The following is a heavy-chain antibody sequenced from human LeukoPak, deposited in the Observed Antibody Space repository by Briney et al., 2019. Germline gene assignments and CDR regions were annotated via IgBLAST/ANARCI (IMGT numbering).Heavy chain of an antibody. J-gene: IGHJ3*02. CDR2: IKHSGST. Sequence: SETLSLSCAVYGGSFSGYYWSWIRQSPGKGLEWIGEIKHSGSTNYTPSLKSRVTISVDTSKNQFSLKLSSVTAADTAVYYCARGGDSSAYYLLDAFDMWGQGTMVTVSS. CDR3: ARGGDSSAYYLLDAFDM. CDR1: GGSFSGYY. V-gene: IGHV4-34*01. D-gene: IGHD3-22*01.